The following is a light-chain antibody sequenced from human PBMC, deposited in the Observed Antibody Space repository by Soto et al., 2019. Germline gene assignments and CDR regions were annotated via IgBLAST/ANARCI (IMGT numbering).Light chain of an antibody. CDR2: DVN. V-gene: IGLV2-14*02. Sequence: QPVLTQPASVSGSPGQSITISCTGTSSDVGSYNLVSWYQQHPGKAPKLMIYDVNNRPSGVSNRFSGSKSGNTASLTFSGLQAEDEADYYCNSYTSIATHVFGTGTKLTVL. CDR1: SSDVGSYNL. J-gene: IGLJ1*01. CDR3: NSYTSIATHV.